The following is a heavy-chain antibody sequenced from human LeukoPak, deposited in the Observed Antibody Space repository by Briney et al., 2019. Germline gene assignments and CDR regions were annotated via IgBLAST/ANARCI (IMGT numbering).Heavy chain of an antibody. V-gene: IGHV3-7*01. D-gene: IGHD1-14*01. J-gene: IGHJ4*02. Sequence: GGSLRLSCAASGFTFSTYWMSLVRQAPGKGLEWVGNIKEDGTEKYYVDSVKGRFTISRDNAKNSLYLQMNSLRAEDTAVYYCARDSFGTDIDYWGQGTLVTVSS. CDR1: GFTFSTYW. CDR3: ARDSFGTDIDY. CDR2: IKEDGTEK.